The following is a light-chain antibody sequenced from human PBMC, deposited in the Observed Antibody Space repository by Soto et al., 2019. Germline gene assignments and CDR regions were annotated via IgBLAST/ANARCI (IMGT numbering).Light chain of an antibody. J-gene: IGKJ4*01. CDR1: QGINIY. V-gene: IGKV1-9*01. Sequence: DIQLTQSPSFLSASVGDRVTITCRASQGINIYLAWYQQKPGKAPNLLIYGASTLQSGVPSRFSGSGSGTQFTLTISSLQPEDFATYYCQQLNSYFPLTFGGGTKVEIK. CDR2: GAS. CDR3: QQLNSYFPLT.